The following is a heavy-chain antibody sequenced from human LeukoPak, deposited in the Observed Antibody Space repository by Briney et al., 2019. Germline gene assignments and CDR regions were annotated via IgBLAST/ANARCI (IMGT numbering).Heavy chain of an antibody. CDR1: GFTFSSYA. CDR2: ISGSGGST. D-gene: IGHD3-22*01. CDR3: ARRPAGYYDSSGYSY. Sequence: GGSLRLSCAASGFTFSSYAMSWVRQAPGKGLEWVSAISGSGGSTYYADSVKGRFTISRDNSKNTLYLQMNSLRAEDTAVYYCARRPAGYYDSSGYSYWGQGTLVTASS. J-gene: IGHJ4*02. V-gene: IGHV3-23*01.